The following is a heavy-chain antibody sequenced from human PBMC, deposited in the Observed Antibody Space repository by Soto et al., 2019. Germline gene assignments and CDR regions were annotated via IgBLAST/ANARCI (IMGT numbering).Heavy chain of an antibody. J-gene: IGHJ3*02. Sequence: SETLSLTCTVSGGSISSGDYYWSWIRQPPGKGLEWIGHIYYSGSTYYNPSLKSRVTISVDTSKNQFSLKLSSVTAADTAVYYCARVYVSWVVYAFDIWGQGTMVTV. V-gene: IGHV4-30-4*01. CDR1: GGSISSGDYY. CDR3: ARVYVSWVVYAFDI. D-gene: IGHD6-19*01. CDR2: IYYSGST.